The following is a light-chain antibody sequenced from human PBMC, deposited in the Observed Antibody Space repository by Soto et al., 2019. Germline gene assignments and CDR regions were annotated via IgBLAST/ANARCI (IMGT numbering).Light chain of an antibody. V-gene: IGKV1-5*03. Sequence: DIQMTQSPSTLSASVGDRVTITCRASQNIERWLAWYQQKPGKAPKLLIYKASTLKSGVPSRFSGSGSGTDFALTITSLQAEDFATYYCQQLRMYPSTFGGGTRWIS. CDR2: KAS. CDR3: QQLRMYPST. J-gene: IGKJ4*01. CDR1: QNIERW.